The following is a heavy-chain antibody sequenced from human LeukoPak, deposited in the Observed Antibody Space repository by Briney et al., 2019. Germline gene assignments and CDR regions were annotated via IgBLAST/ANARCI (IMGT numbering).Heavy chain of an antibody. Sequence: GGSLRLSCPASGFTPADYTMHWLRPAPGKGLEWVSLISWDGCATYYVDSVKGRFTISRDNTKNSLYLQMNSLRSEDTALYYCARDLRGFTGYDHAFLFDSRGQGTLVSVSS. J-gene: IGHJ4*02. D-gene: IGHD5-12*01. CDR1: GFTPADYT. CDR2: ISWDGCAT. CDR3: ARDLRGFTGYDHAFLFDS. V-gene: IGHV3-43*01.